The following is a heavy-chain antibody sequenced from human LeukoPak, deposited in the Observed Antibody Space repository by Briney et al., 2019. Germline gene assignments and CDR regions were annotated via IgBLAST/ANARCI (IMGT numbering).Heavy chain of an antibody. CDR2: IHNSGST. CDR1: GGAINRSSNY. Sequence: SETLSLTCSVSGGAINRSSNYWGWIRQPPGKGLEWIGTIHNSGSTYYNPSVKSRVTISVDTSKNQFSLKLSSVTAADTAVYYCAGHHPRNTVDFWGQGTLVTVSS. V-gene: IGHV4-39*01. CDR3: AGHHPRNTVDF. D-gene: IGHD2/OR15-2a*01. J-gene: IGHJ4*02.